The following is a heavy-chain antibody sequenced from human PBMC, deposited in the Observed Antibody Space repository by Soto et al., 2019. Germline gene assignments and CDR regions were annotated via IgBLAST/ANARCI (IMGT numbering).Heavy chain of an antibody. D-gene: IGHD3-16*02. Sequence: QVQLVQSGAEVKKPGASVRLSCKVSGKSFDNFAVHWVRQTPGQRPEWMGRINVGDDKTKYSEKFQGRDIVSYETSATTAYMEPRALSSEDTAVYYCARAKYDYIWGSYHPFDQWAQGAQVTVAS. CDR3: ARAKYDYIWGSYHPFDQ. CDR2: INVGDDKT. CDR1: GKSFDNFA. J-gene: IGHJ4*02. V-gene: IGHV1-3*01.